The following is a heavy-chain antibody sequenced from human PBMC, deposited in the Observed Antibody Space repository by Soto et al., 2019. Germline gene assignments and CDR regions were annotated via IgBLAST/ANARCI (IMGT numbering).Heavy chain of an antibody. CDR3: ARDTGDGTFDF. Sequence: ASVKVSCKASGYTFRSYAMHWVRQAPGQRPEWMGWINAGYGNTKSSQKFQDRVTISRDTSASTAYMELTSLRSEDTAVYYCARDTGDGTFDFWGQGTLVIVSS. V-gene: IGHV1-3*01. CDR2: INAGYGNT. J-gene: IGHJ4*02. CDR1: GYTFRSYA. D-gene: IGHD7-27*01.